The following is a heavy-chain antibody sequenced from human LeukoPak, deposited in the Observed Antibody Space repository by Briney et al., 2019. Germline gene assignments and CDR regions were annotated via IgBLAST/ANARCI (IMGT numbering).Heavy chain of an antibody. CDR3: ARVRALVYYYMDV. J-gene: IGHJ6*03. Sequence: GASVKVSCKASGGTFSSHAISWVRQAPGQGLEWMGGIIPIFGTANYAQKFQGRVTITADESTSTAYMELSSLRSEDTAVYYCARVRALVYYYMDVWGKGTTVTISS. D-gene: IGHD3-10*01. CDR1: GGTFSSHA. CDR2: IIPIFGTA. V-gene: IGHV1-69*13.